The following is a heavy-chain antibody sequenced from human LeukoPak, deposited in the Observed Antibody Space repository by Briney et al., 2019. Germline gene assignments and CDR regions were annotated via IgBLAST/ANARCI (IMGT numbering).Heavy chain of an antibody. CDR1: GYTLTELS. V-gene: IGHV1-24*01. CDR2: FDPEDGET. CDR3: ATGGGQYCSGGSCYLPYGMDV. Sequence: ASVKVSCKVSGYTLTELSMHWVRQAPGKGLEWIGGFDPEDGETIYAQKFQGRVTMTEDTSTDTAYMELSSLRSEDTAVYYCATGGGQYCSGGSCYLPYGMDVWGQGTTVTVSS. D-gene: IGHD2-15*01. J-gene: IGHJ6*02.